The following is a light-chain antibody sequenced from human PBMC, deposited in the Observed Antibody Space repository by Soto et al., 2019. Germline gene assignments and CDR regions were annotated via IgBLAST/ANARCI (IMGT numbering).Light chain of an antibody. V-gene: IGKV3-15*01. Sequence: EIVMTQSPATLSMSPGERATLSCRASQSVSTNLAWYQQKPGQAPRLLIYGASTRATGVPARFSGSGSGTEFTLTVNSLQSEDFAVYYCQQCNDWPYTFGQGSKVEI. CDR3: QQCNDWPYT. J-gene: IGKJ2*01. CDR2: GAS. CDR1: QSVSTN.